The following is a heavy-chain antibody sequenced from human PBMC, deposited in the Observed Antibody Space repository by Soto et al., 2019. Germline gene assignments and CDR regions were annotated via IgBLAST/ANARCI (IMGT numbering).Heavy chain of an antibody. V-gene: IGHV1-18*01. CDR3: ARGGYYDSSGARNYHYYGMDV. CDR1: GYSFDSFG. J-gene: IGHJ6*02. CDR2: VNAHNHIT. D-gene: IGHD3-22*01. Sequence: ASVKVSCKASGYSFDSFGISWVRQAPGQGLEWMGRVNAHNHITIYAQRLQGRVTMTTDTSTRTAYMDIRGLRSDDTAIYYCARGGYYDSSGARNYHYYGMDVWGQGTTVTVSS.